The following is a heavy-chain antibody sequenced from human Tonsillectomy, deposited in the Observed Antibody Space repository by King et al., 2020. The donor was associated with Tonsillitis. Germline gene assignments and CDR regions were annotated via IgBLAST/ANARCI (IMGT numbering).Heavy chain of an antibody. Sequence: VQLVESGGGLVQPGGSLRLSCAASGFIFSSYAMSWVRQAPGKGLEWVSGISGSGGSTYYADSVKGRFSISRDNSKKTLYLQLSSPRDEDTAVYYCAKFTFFGGKSQDWYFDLWGRGTLVTVSS. V-gene: IGHV3-23*04. CDR1: GFIFSSYA. D-gene: IGHD3-3*01. CDR2: ISGSGGST. CDR3: AKFTFFGGKSQDWYFDL. J-gene: IGHJ2*01.